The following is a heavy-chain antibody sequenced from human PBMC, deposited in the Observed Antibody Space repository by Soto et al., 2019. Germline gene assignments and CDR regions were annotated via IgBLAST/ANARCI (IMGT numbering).Heavy chain of an antibody. CDR2: TDPSDSFT. CDR1: GYRFTSHW. V-gene: IGHV5-10-1*01. J-gene: IGHJ6*01. D-gene: IGHD1-26*01. CDR3: AGRGGGGAVGGGGGGG. Sequence: EGQLVQSGAEVKKPGESLRISCKGSGYRFTSHWISWLRQMPGKGLEWMGRTDPSDSFTQYNPSFQGHVTISGDKSLSTAYLQWSSLKASDTAIYSCAGRGGGGAVGGGGGGGGGRGASVTVSS.